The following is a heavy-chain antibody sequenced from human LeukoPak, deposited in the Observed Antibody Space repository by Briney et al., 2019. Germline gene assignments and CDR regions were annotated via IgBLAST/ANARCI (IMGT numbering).Heavy chain of an antibody. J-gene: IGHJ4*02. V-gene: IGHV4-31*03. D-gene: IGHD3-10*01. CDR2: IYYSGST. CDR1: GGSISSGGYY. Sequence: PSETLSLTCTVSGGSISSGGYYWSWIRQHPEKGLEWIGYIYYSGSTYYNPSLKSRVTISVDTSKNQFSLKLSSVTAADTAVCYCASGVRGVIRFDYWGQGTLVTVSS. CDR3: ASGVRGVIRFDY.